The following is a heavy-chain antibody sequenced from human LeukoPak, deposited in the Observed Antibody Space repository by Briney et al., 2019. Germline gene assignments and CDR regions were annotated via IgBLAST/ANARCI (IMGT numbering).Heavy chain of an antibody. CDR1: GGSISSSYY. Sequence: ASETLSLTCTVSGGSISSSYYWGWIRQPPGKALEWIGSIYYSGSTYYNPSLKSRLTISVDTSKNQFSLKVSSVTAAETAVYYCARHGGLHSGSYDSWGQGTLVTVSS. CDR3: ARHGGLHSGSYDS. D-gene: IGHD1-26*01. CDR2: IYYSGST. V-gene: IGHV4-39*01. J-gene: IGHJ4*02.